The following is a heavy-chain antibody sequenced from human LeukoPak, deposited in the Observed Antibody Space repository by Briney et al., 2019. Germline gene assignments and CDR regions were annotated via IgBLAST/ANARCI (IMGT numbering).Heavy chain of an antibody. D-gene: IGHD3/OR15-3a*01. J-gene: IGHJ4*02. CDR1: GFTFTNYW. CDR3: ARDGDFWTLNYFGDN. V-gene: IGHV3-7*01. CDR2: MNQVGSTR. Sequence: GGSLRLSCAVSGFTFTNYWMSWVREAPGKGLEWVANMNQVGSTRYYVESVKGRFTISRDNAKNSLYLHMNSLRAEDTAVYYCARDGDFWTLNYFGDNWGQGTLVTVSS.